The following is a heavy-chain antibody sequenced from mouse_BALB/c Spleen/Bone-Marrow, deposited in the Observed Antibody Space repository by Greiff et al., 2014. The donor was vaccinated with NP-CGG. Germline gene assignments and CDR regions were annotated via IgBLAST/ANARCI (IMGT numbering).Heavy chain of an antibody. D-gene: IGHD2-14*01. V-gene: IGHV2-4-1*01. CDR1: GFSLTSYG. CDR2: IWSGGST. Sequence: VKLVESGPGLVQPSQSLSITCTVSGFSLTSYGVHWVRQSPGKGLEWLGVIWSGGSTDYNAAFISRLSISKDNSKSQVFFKMNSLQADDTAIYYCARNPPPYRLYAMDYWGQGTSVTVSS. CDR3: ARNPPPYRLYAMDY. J-gene: IGHJ4*01.